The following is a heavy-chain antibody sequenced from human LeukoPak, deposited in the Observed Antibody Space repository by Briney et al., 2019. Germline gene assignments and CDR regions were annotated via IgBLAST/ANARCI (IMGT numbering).Heavy chain of an antibody. V-gene: IGHV3-7*03. CDR2: IKQDGSEK. J-gene: IGHJ6*02. CDR3: ARYSGSYEVDYYYYYGMDV. D-gene: IGHD1-26*01. Sequence: GGSLRLSCAASGFTFSNYWMSWVRQAPGKGLEWVANIKQDGSEKYYMDSVKGRFTISRDNAKNSLYLQMNSLRAEDTAVYYCARYSGSYEVDYYYYYGMDVWGQGTTVTVSS. CDR1: GFTFSNYW.